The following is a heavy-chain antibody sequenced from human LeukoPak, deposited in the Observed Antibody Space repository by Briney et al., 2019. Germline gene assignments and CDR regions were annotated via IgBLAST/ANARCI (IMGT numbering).Heavy chain of an antibody. D-gene: IGHD2-8*02. CDR2: ISSSGGTT. J-gene: IGHJ5*01. CDR3: ARVAVSGPTGWFDS. CDR1: GFTFSTYS. V-gene: IGHV3-48*04. Sequence: GESLRLSCAASGFTFSTYSMNWVRQAPGKGLEWVSYISSSGGTTYYADSVRGRFTISRDNTKNSLYLQMNGLRAEDTAVYFCARVAVSGPTGWFDSWGQGTLVIVSS.